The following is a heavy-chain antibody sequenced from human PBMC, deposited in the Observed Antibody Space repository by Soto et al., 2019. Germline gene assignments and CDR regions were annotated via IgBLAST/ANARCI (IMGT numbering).Heavy chain of an antibody. Sequence: SETLSLTCTVSGGSISSSNYYWGWIRQPPGKGLDWIGSVYYSGNTYYNPSLKSRVTISVDTSKNQFSLNLSSMTAADTAVYYCARLERNSNYAEYYFDYWGQGTLVTVSS. CDR3: ARLERNSNYAEYYFDY. CDR1: GGSISSSNYY. J-gene: IGHJ4*02. V-gene: IGHV4-39*01. CDR2: VYYSGNT. D-gene: IGHD4-4*01.